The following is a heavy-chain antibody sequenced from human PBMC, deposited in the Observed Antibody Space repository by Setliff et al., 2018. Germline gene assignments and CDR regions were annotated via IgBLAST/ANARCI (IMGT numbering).Heavy chain of an antibody. CDR3: GRGFSRIEGWGNWFDP. V-gene: IGHV4-4*02. D-gene: IGHD2-15*01. Sequence: SETLSLTCAVSGVSINSLNWWTWLRQAPGKGLEWIGNIYDSGSSNYNASLKSRLIITRDTSKNQISLKLTSVTAADTAVYYCGRGFSRIEGWGNWFDPWGQGILVTVSS. CDR2: IYDSGSS. J-gene: IGHJ5*02. CDR1: GVSINSLNW.